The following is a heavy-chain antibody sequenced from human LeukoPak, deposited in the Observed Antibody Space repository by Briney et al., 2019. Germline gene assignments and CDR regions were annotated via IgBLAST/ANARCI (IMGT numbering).Heavy chain of an antibody. Sequence: GGSLRLSCAASGFTFSSYAMSWVRQAPGKGLEWVSAISGGGFNTYYADSVKGRFTISRDNSKNTLYLQMNSLRAEDTAVYYCEPMIVVVITTGFGYWGQGTLVTVSS. CDR3: EPMIVVVITTGFGY. CDR2: ISGGGFNT. J-gene: IGHJ4*02. CDR1: GFTFSSYA. V-gene: IGHV3-23*01. D-gene: IGHD3-22*01.